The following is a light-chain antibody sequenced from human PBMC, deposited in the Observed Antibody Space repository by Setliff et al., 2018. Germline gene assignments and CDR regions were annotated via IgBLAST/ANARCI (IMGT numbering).Light chain of an antibody. CDR3: TSYGGDNNWAI. J-gene: IGLJ2*01. Sequence: QSALTQPPSASGSPGQSVTISCTGTSSDIGGYKYVSWYQQHPGKAPKLIIYEVNKRPSGVPDRFSVSKSGNTASLTVSGLQAEDEADYYCTSYGGDNNWAIFGGGTK. V-gene: IGLV2-8*01. CDR2: EVN. CDR1: SSDIGGYKY.